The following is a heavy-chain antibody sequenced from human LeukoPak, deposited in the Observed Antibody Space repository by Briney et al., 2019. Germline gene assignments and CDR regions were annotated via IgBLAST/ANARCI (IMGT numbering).Heavy chain of an antibody. J-gene: IGHJ3*02. CDR1: GFTFSSYW. Sequence: GRSLRIACAASGFTFSSYWMHWVRQAPGKGLVWVSRINSDGSNTNYADSVKGRFTISRDNAKNTLYLQMNSLRAEDTAVYYCAREMGSRYGGNSDAFDIWGQGTMVTVSS. V-gene: IGHV3-74*01. CDR2: INSDGSNT. D-gene: IGHD4-23*01. CDR3: AREMGSRYGGNSDAFDI.